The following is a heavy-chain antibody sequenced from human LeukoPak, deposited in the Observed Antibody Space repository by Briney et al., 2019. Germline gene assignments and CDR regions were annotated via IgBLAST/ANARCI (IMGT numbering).Heavy chain of an antibody. Sequence: GGSLRLSCAASGFTVSSNYMSWVRQAPGKGLEWVAFIRYDGSNKYYADSVKGRFTISRDNSKNTLYLQMNSLRAEDTAVYYCARDPAGADSSGYPEWYFDYWGQGPLVTVSS. CDR3: ARDPAGADSSGYPEWYFDY. V-gene: IGHV3-30*02. D-gene: IGHD3-22*01. J-gene: IGHJ4*02. CDR2: IRYDGSNK. CDR1: GFTVSSNY.